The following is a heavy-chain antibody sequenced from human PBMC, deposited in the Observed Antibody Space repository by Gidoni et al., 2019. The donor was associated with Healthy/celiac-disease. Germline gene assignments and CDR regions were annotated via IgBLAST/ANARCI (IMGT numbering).Heavy chain of an antibody. CDR1: GYSFTSYW. D-gene: IGHD6-19*01. Sequence: EVQLVQSGAEVKKPGESLKISCKGSGYSFTSYWIGWVRQMPGKGLEWMGIIYPGDSDTSYSPSFQGQVTISADKSISTAYLQWSSLKASDTAMYYCASSRPNSSGWRGGYYGMDVWGQGTTVTVSS. CDR2: IYPGDSDT. J-gene: IGHJ6*02. V-gene: IGHV5-51*01. CDR3: ASSRPNSSGWRGGYYGMDV.